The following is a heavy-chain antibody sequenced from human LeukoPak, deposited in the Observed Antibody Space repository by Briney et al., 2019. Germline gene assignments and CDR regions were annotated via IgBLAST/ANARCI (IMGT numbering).Heavy chain of an antibody. J-gene: IGHJ4*02. CDR2: ISSSSSYI. Sequence: RGSLRLSCAASGFTFSSYTMNWVRQAPGEGLEWVSSISSSSSYIYYADSVKGRFTISRDNAKNSLYLQMNSLRAEDTAVYYCARGTANILPDYWGQGTLVTVSS. CDR3: ARGTANILPDY. V-gene: IGHV3-21*01. D-gene: IGHD3-9*01. CDR1: GFTFSSYT.